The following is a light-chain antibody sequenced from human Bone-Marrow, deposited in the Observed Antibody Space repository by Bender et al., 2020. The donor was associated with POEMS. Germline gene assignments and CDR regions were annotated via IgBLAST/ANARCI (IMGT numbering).Light chain of an antibody. V-gene: IGLV3-21*02. Sequence: SFVLTQPPSVSVAPGQTASIPCGGDNIETKSVHWYQQKPGQAPVLVVYADNDRPSGVPDRFSGSKSGTSASLAITGLQAGDGGDYYCQSYDNSLGGLVFGGGTKLTVL. CDR1: NIETKS. CDR3: QSYDNSLGGLV. J-gene: IGLJ3*02. CDR2: ADN.